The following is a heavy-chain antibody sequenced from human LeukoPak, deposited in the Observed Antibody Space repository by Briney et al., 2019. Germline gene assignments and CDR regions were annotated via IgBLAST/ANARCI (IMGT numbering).Heavy chain of an antibody. V-gene: IGHV3-30*02. CDR1: GFTFSSYG. J-gene: IGHJ4*02. CDR2: IWYGGSNK. D-gene: IGHD4-23*01. CDR3: AKDLYYGGNSGY. Sequence: GGSLRLSCAASGFTFSSYGMHWVRQAPGKGLEWVAVIWYGGSNKYYADSVKGRFTISRDNSKNTLYLQMNSLRAEDTAVYYCAKDLYYGGNSGYWGQGTLVTVSS.